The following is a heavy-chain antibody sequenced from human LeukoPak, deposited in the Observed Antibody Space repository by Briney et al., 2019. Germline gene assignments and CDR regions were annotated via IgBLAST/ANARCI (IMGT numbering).Heavy chain of an antibody. CDR1: GGSISSSSYY. J-gene: IGHJ4*02. CDR2: IYCSGST. V-gene: IGHV4-39*02. Sequence: SATLSLTCTVSGGSISSSSYYWGWIRQPPGKGLEWLGSIYCSGSTYYNPSLKSRVTISVAKPRNHFSLKLTSVTPTATAVYYCARRDWWTMEYWGQGTLVTVSS. D-gene: IGHD2-8*02. CDR3: ARRDWWTMEY.